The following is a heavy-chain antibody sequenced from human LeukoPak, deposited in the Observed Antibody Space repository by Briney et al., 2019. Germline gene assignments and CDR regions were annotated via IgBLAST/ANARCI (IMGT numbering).Heavy chain of an antibody. J-gene: IGHJ4*02. D-gene: IGHD3-22*01. CDR3: ARDTYDSSGYYAHLDY. Sequence: GGSLRLSCAASGFTFNSYWMSWVRQAPGKGLEWVANIKQDGSEKYYVDSVKGRFSISRDNAKNSLYLQMSSLRAEDTAVYYCARDTYDSSGYYAHLDYWGQGTLVTVSS. CDR1: GFTFNSYW. V-gene: IGHV3-7*01. CDR2: IKQDGSEK.